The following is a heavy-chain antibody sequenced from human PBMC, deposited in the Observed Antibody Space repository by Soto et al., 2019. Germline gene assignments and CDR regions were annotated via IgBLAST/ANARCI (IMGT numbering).Heavy chain of an antibody. CDR1: GGTFSSYA. D-gene: IGHD2-15*01. CDR3: ALGYCSGGSCYSLESWFDP. V-gene: IGHV1-69*12. CDR2: IIPIFGTA. J-gene: IGHJ5*02. Sequence: QVQLVQSGAEVKKPGSSVKVSCKASGGTFSSYAISWVRQAPGQGLEWMGGIIPIFGTANYAQKFQGRVTITADESPSTAYMELSSLRSEDTALYYCALGYCSGGSCYSLESWFDPWGQGTLVTVSS.